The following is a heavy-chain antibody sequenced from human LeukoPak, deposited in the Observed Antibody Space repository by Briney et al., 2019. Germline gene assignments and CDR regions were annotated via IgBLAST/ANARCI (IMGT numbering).Heavy chain of an antibody. V-gene: IGHV4-34*01. CDR3: ARAGGYCSSTSCRRYYGMDV. J-gene: IGHJ6*04. Sequence: SETLSLTCAVYGGSFSGYYWSWIRQPPGKGLEWIEEINHSGSTNYNPSLKSRVTISVDTSKNQFSLKLSSVTAADTAVYYCARAGGYCSSTSCRRYYGMDVWGKGTTVTVSS. D-gene: IGHD2-2*01. CDR2: INHSGST. CDR1: GGSFSGYY.